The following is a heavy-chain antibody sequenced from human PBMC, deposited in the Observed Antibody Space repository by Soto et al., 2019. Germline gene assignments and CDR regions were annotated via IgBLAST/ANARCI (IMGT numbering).Heavy chain of an antibody. V-gene: IGHV1-69*12. D-gene: IGHD4-17*01. CDR1: GGTFSSYA. Sequence: QVQLVQSGAEVKKPGSSVKVSCKASGGTFSSYAISWVRQAPGQGLEWMGGIIPIFGTANYAQKFQGRVTITADESPSKAYMELSSLRSEDTAVYYCAREAPHFTGTQKLDWGQGTLVTVSS. J-gene: IGHJ4*02. CDR2: IIPIFGTA. CDR3: AREAPHFTGTQKLD.